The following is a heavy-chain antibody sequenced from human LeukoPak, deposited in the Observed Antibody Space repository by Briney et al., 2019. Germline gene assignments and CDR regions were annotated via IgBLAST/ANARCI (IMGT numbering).Heavy chain of an antibody. CDR2: IIPIFGTA. Sequence: SVTVSCKASGGTFSSYAISWVRQAPGQGLEWMGGIIPIFGTANYAQKFQGRVTITADESTSTAYMELSSLRSEDTAVYYCARENGEGALRHDYWGQGTLVTVSS. J-gene: IGHJ4*02. D-gene: IGHD2-8*01. CDR1: GGTFSSYA. CDR3: ARENGEGALRHDY. V-gene: IGHV1-69*13.